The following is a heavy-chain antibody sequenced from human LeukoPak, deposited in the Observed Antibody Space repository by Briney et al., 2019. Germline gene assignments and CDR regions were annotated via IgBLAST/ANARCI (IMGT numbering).Heavy chain of an antibody. CDR1: GGSISSYY. J-gene: IGHJ4*02. CDR3: ARGRFYDFWSGYQRVYFDY. Sequence: SETLSLTCTVSGGSISSYYWSWIRQPPGKGLEWIGYIYYSGSTNYNPSLKSRVTISVDTSKDQFSLKLGSVTAADTAVYYCARGRFYDFWSGYQRVYFDYWGQGTLVTVSS. V-gene: IGHV4-59*12. CDR2: IYYSGST. D-gene: IGHD3-3*01.